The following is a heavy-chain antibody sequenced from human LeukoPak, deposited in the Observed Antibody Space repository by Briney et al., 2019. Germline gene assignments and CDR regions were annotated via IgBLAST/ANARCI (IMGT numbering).Heavy chain of an antibody. D-gene: IGHD3-22*01. J-gene: IGHJ4*02. CDR1: GFTFDDYA. CDR3: AKDFYDSSGFDY. CDR2: ISWNSGSI. V-gene: IGHV3-9*01. Sequence: GRSLRLSCAASGFTFDDYAMHWVRQAPGKGLEWVSGISWNSGSIGYADSVKGRFTISRDNAKNSLYLQMNSLRAEDTALYYCAKDFYDSSGFDYWGPGTLVTVSS.